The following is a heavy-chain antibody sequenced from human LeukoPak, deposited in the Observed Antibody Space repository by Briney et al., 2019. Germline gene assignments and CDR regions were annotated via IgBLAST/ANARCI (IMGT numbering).Heavy chain of an antibody. CDR3: ARTPHYGGKGGFDY. J-gene: IGHJ4*02. V-gene: IGHV3-53*01. D-gene: IGHD4-23*01. CDR2: IYSDNT. Sequence: GGSLRLSCTVSGFTVSSNSMSWVRQAPGKGLEWVSFIYSDNTHYSDSVKGRFTISRDNSKNTLYLQMNSLRAEDTAVYYCARTPHYGGKGGFDYWGQGTLVTVSS. CDR1: GFTVSSNS.